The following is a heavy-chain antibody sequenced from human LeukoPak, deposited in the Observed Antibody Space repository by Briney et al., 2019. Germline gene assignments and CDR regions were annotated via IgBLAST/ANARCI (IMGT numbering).Heavy chain of an antibody. J-gene: IGHJ6*03. CDR3: AKSGASPLYHMDV. V-gene: IGHV3-23*01. D-gene: IGHD1-26*01. CDR2: ISGSGGST. CDR1: GFTFSSYA. Sequence: GGSLRLSCAASGFTFSSYAMSWVRQAPGKGLEWVSAISGSGGSTYHADSVKGRFTISRDNSKNTLYLQMSSLRVDDTAIYYCAKSGASPLYHMDVWGKGATVTVSS.